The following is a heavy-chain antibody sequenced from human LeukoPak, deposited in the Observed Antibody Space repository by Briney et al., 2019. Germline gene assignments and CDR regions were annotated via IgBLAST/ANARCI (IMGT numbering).Heavy chain of an antibody. D-gene: IGHD2-15*01. V-gene: IGHV4-34*01. CDR2: INHSGST. CDR3: ARVRGDGNAFDI. J-gene: IGHJ3*02. CDR1: GGSFSGFY. Sequence: PSETLSLTCAVYGGSFSGFYRSWIRQPPGKGLEWIGEINHSGSTNYNPSLKSRVTISVDTSKNQFSLKLSSVTAADTAVYYCARVRGDGNAFDIWGQGTMVTVSS.